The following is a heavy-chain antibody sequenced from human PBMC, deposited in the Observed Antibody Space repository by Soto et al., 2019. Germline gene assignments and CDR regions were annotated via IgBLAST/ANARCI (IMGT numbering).Heavy chain of an antibody. CDR2: ITTSGGNT. Sequence: EVQLLESGGGLVQPGGSLRLSCAASGFTFSTYAMSWVRQAPGKGLEWVSTITTSGGNTYYADSVQGRITISRDNSKNTLYLQMNSLRAEDTAVYYCAGRYCTSGVCYTNYNYNIDDWGKGTTVTVSS. CDR1: GFTFSTYA. J-gene: IGHJ6*03. D-gene: IGHD2-8*01. CDR3: AGRYCTSGVCYTNYNYNIDD. V-gene: IGHV3-23*01.